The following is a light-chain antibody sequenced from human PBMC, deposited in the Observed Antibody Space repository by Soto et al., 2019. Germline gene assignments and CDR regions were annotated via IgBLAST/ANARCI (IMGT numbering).Light chain of an antibody. Sequence: DIVLTQTRLSSPVTLGQPASSSCRSSQSLVHIDGNTYFNWLQQRPGQPPRLLIYKISNRFPGVLDRFIGSSAVTDCTLKISMVEAENVGVYCCKQATRRYTFGQGTRLEIK. V-gene: IGKV2-24*01. CDR3: KQATRRYT. CDR2: KIS. J-gene: IGKJ2*01. CDR1: QSLVHIDGNTY.